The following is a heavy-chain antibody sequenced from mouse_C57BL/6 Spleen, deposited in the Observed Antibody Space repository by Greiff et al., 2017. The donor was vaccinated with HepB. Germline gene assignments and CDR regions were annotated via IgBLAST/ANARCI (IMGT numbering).Heavy chain of an antibody. V-gene: IGHV1-82*01. CDR2: IYPGDGDT. CDR1: GYAFSSSW. J-gene: IGHJ3*01. CDR3: AGFYDGYYGFAY. D-gene: IGHD2-3*01. Sequence: VQLQQSGPELVKPGASVKISCKASGYAFSSSWMNWVKQRPGKGLEWIGRIYPGDGDTNYNGKFKGKATLTADKSSSTAYMQLSSLTSEDSAVYFCAGFYDGYYGFAYWGQGTLVTVSA.